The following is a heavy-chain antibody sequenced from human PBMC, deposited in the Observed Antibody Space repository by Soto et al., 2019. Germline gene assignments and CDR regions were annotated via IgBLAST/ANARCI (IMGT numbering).Heavy chain of an antibody. Sequence: GGSLRLSCAASGSTFINYAMSWVLQAPGKGLEWVSAISGGGGSTYSADSVKGRFTISRDNSKNTLYLQMNSLRAEDTAVYYCAKDTGDGYTYFDNWGEGTQVTVSS. CDR1: GSTFINYA. D-gene: IGHD5-12*01. J-gene: IGHJ4*02. CDR2: ISGGGGST. CDR3: AKDTGDGYTYFDN. V-gene: IGHV3-23*01.